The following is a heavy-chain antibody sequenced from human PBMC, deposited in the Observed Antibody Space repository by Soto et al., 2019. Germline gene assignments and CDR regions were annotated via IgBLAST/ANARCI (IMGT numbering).Heavy chain of an antibody. Sequence: EVQLVESGGGLVQPGGSLRLSCAASGFTFSSYEMNWVRQAPGKGLEWVSYISSSGSNIYYADSVKGRFTISRDNAKNSLYLQMNSLRAEDTAVYYCAREGGIVVVPAAIDYYYGMDVWGQGTTVTVSS. J-gene: IGHJ6*02. D-gene: IGHD2-2*01. CDR3: AREGGIVVVPAAIDYYYGMDV. V-gene: IGHV3-48*03. CDR2: ISSSGSNI. CDR1: GFTFSSYE.